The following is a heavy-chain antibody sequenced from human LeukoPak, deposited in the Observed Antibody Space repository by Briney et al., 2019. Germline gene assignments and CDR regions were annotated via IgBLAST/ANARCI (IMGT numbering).Heavy chain of an antibody. D-gene: IGHD6-13*01. J-gene: IGHJ5*02. CDR2: MNPNSGNT. Sequence: ASVKVSCKASGYTFTSYDINWVRQATGQGLEWMGWMNPNSGNTGYAQKFQGRVTMTRNTSISTAYMELSSLRSEDTAVYYCARGYGPRIYSSSWHGNWFDPWGQGTLVTVSS. CDR3: ARGYGPRIYSSSWHGNWFDP. CDR1: GYTFTSYD. V-gene: IGHV1-8*01.